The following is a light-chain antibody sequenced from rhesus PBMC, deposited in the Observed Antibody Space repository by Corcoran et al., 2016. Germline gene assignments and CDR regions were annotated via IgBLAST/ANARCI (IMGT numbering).Light chain of an antibody. Sequence: DIVMTQTPLSLPVTPGEPASISCRSSQSLLHSNGNTYLDWYLQKPGQSPRRLIYKVTNRESGVPDRFSGSGSGTDFTLKISRMGREDVGVYYCMQSTKEYSFGQGTKVEIK. CDR1: QSLLHSNGNTY. V-gene: IGKV2S2*01. CDR2: KVT. CDR3: MQSTKEYS. J-gene: IGKJ2*01.